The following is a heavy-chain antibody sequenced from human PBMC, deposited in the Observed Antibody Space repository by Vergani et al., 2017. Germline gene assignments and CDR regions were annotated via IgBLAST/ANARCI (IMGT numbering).Heavy chain of an antibody. V-gene: IGHV3-23*01. CDR3: EKANPRNSGYDYLYYYHAMDV. D-gene: IGHD5-12*01. CDR2: ISGSGGST. Sequence: EVQLLESGGDLVQPGGSLRLSCAASGFTFNHYAMNWVRQAPGKGLEWVSGISGSGGSTYYAGSVKGRFTISRDSSKNTLYLQMNSLSAGDTAVYYCEKANPRNSGYDYLYYYHAMDVWGKGTTVTVSS. J-gene: IGHJ6*04. CDR1: GFTFNHYA.